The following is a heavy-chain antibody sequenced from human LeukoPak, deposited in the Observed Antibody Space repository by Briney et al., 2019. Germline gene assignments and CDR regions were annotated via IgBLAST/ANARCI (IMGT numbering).Heavy chain of an antibody. J-gene: IGHJ6*03. CDR3: ARGDCTNGVCPNYYMDV. CDR2: IYYSGST. Sequence: TSETLSLTCTVSGGSISSSSYYWGWIRQPPGKGLEWIGSIYYSGSTYYNPSLKSRVTISVDTSKNQFSLKLSSVTAAATAVYYCARGDCTNGVCPNYYMDVWGKGTTVTVSS. D-gene: IGHD2-8*01. CDR1: GGSISSSSYY. V-gene: IGHV4-39*07.